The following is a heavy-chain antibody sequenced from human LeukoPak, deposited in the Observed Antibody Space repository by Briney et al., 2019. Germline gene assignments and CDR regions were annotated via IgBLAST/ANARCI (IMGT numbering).Heavy chain of an antibody. J-gene: IGHJ3*02. CDR2: ISTYNGNT. V-gene: IGHV1-18*01. D-gene: IGHD3-22*01. Sequence: GASVKVSCKTSGYTFTNFGINWVRQAPGQGLEWMGWISTYNGNTNYAQKLQGRVTMTTDTSTSTAYMELRSLRSDDTAVYYCARHRRPQVYYDSSGYYHDGFDIWGQGTMVTVSS. CDR3: ARHRRPQVYYDSSGYYHDGFDI. CDR1: GYTFTNFG.